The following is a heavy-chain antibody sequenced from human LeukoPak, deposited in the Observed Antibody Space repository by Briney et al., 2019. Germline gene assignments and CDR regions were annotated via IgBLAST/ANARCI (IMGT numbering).Heavy chain of an antibody. V-gene: IGHV4-4*02. CDR3: AGRASSGWSFDWLDP. CDR1: GVSISSSNW. J-gene: IGHJ5*02. D-gene: IGHD6-19*01. CDR2: IYHSGCT. Sequence: SETLSLTCAVSGVSISSSNWWSWVRQPPGKGLEWIGEIYHSGCTNYNPSLKSRVTISVDKSKNQFSLKLSSVTAADTAVYYCAGRASSGWSFDWLDPWGQGTLVTVSS.